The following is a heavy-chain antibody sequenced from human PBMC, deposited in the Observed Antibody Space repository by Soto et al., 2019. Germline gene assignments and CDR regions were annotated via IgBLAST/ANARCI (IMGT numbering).Heavy chain of an antibody. CDR2: ISSSSSYT. V-gene: IGHV3-11*05. CDR3: ARDYERYSGYDYVDY. D-gene: IGHD5-12*01. CDR1: GFTFSDYY. Sequence: QVQLVESGGGLVKPGGSLRLSCAASGFTFSDYYMSWIRQAPGKGLEWVSYISSSSSYTNYADSVKGRFTISRDNAKNSLYLQINSLRAEDTAVYYGARDYERYSGYDYVDYWGQGTLVTVSS. J-gene: IGHJ4*02.